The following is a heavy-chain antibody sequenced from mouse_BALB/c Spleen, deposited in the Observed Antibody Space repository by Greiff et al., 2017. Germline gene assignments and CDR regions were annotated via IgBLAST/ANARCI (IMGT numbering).Heavy chain of an antibody. CDR2: IYPSDSYT. J-gene: IGHJ2*01. Sequence: QVQLKQPGAELVRPGASVKLSCKASGYTFTSYWINWVKQRPGQGLEWIGNIYPSDSYTNYNQKFKDKATLTVDKSSSTAYMQLSSPTSEDSAVYYCTRTGDYSDYWGQGTTLTVSS. CDR1: GYTFTSYW. V-gene: IGHV1-69*02. D-gene: IGHD2-13*01. CDR3: TRTGDYSDY.